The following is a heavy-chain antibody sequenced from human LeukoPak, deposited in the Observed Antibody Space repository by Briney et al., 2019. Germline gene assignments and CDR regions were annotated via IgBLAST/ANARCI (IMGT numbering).Heavy chain of an antibody. D-gene: IGHD2-2*01. CDR3: AIYESPSIVVVPAAFDY. CDR2: ISGSGGST. J-gene: IGHJ4*02. V-gene: IGHV3-23*01. CDR1: GFTFSSYA. Sequence: PGGSLRLSCAASGFTFSSYAMSWVRQAPGKGLEWVSAISGSGGSTYYADSVKGRFTISRDNSKNTLYLQMNSLRAEDTAVYYCAIYESPSIVVVPAAFDYWGQGTLVTVSS.